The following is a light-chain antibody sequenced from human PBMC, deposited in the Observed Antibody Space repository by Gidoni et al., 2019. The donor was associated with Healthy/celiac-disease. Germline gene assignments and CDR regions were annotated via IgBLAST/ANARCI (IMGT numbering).Light chain of an antibody. CDR2: KSS. CDR3: QQYNSYWT. Sequence: DIQMTQSPSTLSASVGDRVTITCRASQSISSWLAWYQQKPGKAPKLLFYKSSSLKSGVPSRCSGSGSGTEFTLTISRLQHDVFATYYCQQYNSYWTFGQGTKVEIK. V-gene: IGKV1-5*03. CDR1: QSISSW. J-gene: IGKJ1*01.